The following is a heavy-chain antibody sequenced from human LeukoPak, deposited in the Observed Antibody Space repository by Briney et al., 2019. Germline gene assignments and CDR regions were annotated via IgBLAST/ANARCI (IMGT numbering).Heavy chain of an antibody. J-gene: IGHJ6*02. CDR2: ISYDGSNK. Sequence: GRSLRLSCAASGFTFSSYAMHWVRQAPGKGLEWVAVISYDGSNKYYADSVKGRFTISRDNSKNTLYLRVNSLRAEDTAVYYCARVSLRFLEWFSMDVWGQGTTVTVSS. CDR1: GFTFSSYA. D-gene: IGHD3-3*01. CDR3: ARVSLRFLEWFSMDV. V-gene: IGHV3-30-3*01.